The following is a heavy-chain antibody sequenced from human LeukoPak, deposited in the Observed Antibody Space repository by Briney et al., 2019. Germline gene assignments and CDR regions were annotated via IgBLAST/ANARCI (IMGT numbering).Heavy chain of an antibody. D-gene: IGHD3-22*01. CDR3: ARVGYYDSSGYYASGIFY. V-gene: IGHV4-30-4*01. CDR2: IYYSGST. Sequence: PSQTLSLTCTVSGGSISSGDYYWSWIRQPPGKGLEWIGYIYYSGSTYYNPSLKSRVTISVDTSKNQFSLKLSSVTAADTAVYYCARVGYYDSSGYYASGIFYWGQGTLVTVSS. CDR1: GGSISSGDYY. J-gene: IGHJ4*02.